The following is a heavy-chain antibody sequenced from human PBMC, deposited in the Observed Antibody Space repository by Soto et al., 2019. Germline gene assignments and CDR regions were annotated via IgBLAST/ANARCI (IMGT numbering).Heavy chain of an antibody. CDR2: IYHSGST. V-gene: IGHV4-4*02. D-gene: IGHD3-10*01. CDR3: ARRRFGSGRNYWFDP. CDR1: GGSISSSSW. J-gene: IGHJ5*02. Sequence: SETLSLTCAVSGGSISSSSWWSWVRQPPGKGLEWIGEIYHSGSTNYNPSLKSRVTISVDKSKNQFSLKLSSVTAADTAVYYCARRRFGSGRNYWFDPWGQGTLVTVSS.